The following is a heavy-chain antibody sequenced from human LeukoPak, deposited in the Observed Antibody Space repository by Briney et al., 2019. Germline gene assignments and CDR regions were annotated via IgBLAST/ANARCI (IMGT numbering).Heavy chain of an antibody. CDR3: ASGWGSSSWYF. D-gene: IGHD6-13*01. CDR1: GSTFSSYS. CDR2: ISSSSSYI. Sequence: GGSLRLSCAASGSTFSSYSMNWVRPAPGKGLEWGSSISSSSSYIYYADSVKGRFTISRDNAKNSLYLQMNSLRAEDTAVYYCASGWGSSSWYFWGQGTLVTVSS. J-gene: IGHJ4*02. V-gene: IGHV3-21*01.